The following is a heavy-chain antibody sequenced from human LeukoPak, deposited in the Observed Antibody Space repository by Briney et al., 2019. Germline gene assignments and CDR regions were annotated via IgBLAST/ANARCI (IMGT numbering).Heavy chain of an antibody. V-gene: IGHV3-23*01. D-gene: IGHD2-8*01. Sequence: GGSLRLSCLASGFTFSNYAMSWVRQAPGKGMEWVSGITISGKTEYYADSVKGRFNIFRDNFKNTLYLQMNSLRAEDTAVYYCAKRGCVTNGCPYYFDYWGQGTLVSVS. J-gene: IGHJ4*02. CDR1: GFTFSNYA. CDR2: ITISGKTE. CDR3: AKRGCVTNGCPYYFDY.